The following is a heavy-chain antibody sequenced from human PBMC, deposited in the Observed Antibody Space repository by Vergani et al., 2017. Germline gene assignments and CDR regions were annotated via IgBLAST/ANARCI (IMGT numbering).Heavy chain of an antibody. CDR2: IYYSGST. V-gene: IGHV4-59*08. Sequence: QVQLQESGPGLVKPSETLSLTCTVSGGSISSYYWSWIRQPPGQGLEWIGYIYYSGSTNYNPSLKSRVTISVDTSKNQFSLKLSSVTAADTAVYYCARQYSSSGDLGYWGQGTLVTVSS. J-gene: IGHJ4*02. D-gene: IGHD6-6*01. CDR1: GGSISSYY. CDR3: ARQYSSSGDLGY.